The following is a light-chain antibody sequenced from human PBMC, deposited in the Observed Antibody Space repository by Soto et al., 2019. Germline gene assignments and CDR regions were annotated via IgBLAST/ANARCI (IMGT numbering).Light chain of an antibody. CDR1: SSNIGASY. V-gene: IGLV1-51*01. J-gene: IGLJ3*02. CDR3: GAWDSSLRVVL. Sequence: QTVVTQPPSMSAAPGQKITISCSGSSSNIGASYVFWYQQFPGTAPKLLIYDTDKRPSGIPDRFSGSKSGTSATLGITRLQTGDEADYYCGAWDSSLRVVLFGGGTKVTVL. CDR2: DTD.